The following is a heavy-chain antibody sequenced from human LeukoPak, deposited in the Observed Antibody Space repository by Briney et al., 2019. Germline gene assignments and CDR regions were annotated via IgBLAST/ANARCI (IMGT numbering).Heavy chain of an antibody. J-gene: IGHJ4*02. CDR2: IIPIFGTA. V-gene: IGHV1-69*13. D-gene: IGHD2-2*02. Sequence: GASVKVSCKASGGTFISYAISWVRQAPGQGLEWMGGIIPIFGTANYAQKFQGRVTITADESTSTAYMELSSLRSEDTAVYYCARISHCSSTSCYTEGGDYWGQGTLVTVSS. CDR1: GGTFISYA. CDR3: ARISHCSSTSCYTEGGDY.